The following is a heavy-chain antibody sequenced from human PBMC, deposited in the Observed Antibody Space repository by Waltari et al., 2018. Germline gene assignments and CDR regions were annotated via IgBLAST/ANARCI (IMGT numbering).Heavy chain of an antibody. J-gene: IGHJ4*02. D-gene: IGHD3-9*01. V-gene: IGHV1-69*01. CDR3: ARDAYDILTGYYPH. CDR1: GGPFSIYA. Sequence: QVQLVQSGAEVKKPGSSVKSSCKASGGPFSIYATSALRQAPGPGLEWMGGVIPIFGTANYAQKFQRRVTITADESTSTAYMELSSLRSEDTAVYYCARDAYDILTGYYPHWGQGTLVTVSS. CDR2: VIPIFGTA.